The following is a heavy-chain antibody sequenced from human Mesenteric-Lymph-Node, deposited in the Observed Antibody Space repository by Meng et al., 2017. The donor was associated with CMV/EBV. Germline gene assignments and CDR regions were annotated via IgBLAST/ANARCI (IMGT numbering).Heavy chain of an antibody. Sequence: GGSLRLSCAASGFSFSIYSMNWVRQVPGKGLEWVSYISSRSGSMFYADSVKGRFTISRDNPKSTLYLQMNSLRAEDTAVYYCVPLLGIAARQVGGYFDYWGQGTLVTVSS. V-gene: IGHV3-48*01. CDR2: ISSRSGSM. CDR1: GFSFSIYS. J-gene: IGHJ4*02. CDR3: VPLLGIAARQVGGYFDY. D-gene: IGHD6-6*01.